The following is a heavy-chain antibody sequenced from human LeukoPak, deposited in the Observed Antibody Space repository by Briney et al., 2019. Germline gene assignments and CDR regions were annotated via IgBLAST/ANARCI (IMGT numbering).Heavy chain of an antibody. V-gene: IGHV4-34*01. CDR2: INHSGST. Sequence: SGTLSLTCAVYGGSFSGYYWSWIRQPPGKGLEWIGEINHSGSTNYNPSLKSRVTISVDTSKNQFSLKLSSVTAADTAVYYCARGRYSNKYYFDYWGQGTLVTVSS. D-gene: IGHD3-16*02. CDR1: GGSFSGYY. J-gene: IGHJ4*02. CDR3: ARGRYSNKYYFDY.